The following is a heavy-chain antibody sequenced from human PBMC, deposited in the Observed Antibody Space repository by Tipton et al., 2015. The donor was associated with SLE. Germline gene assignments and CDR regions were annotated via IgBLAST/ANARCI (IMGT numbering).Heavy chain of an antibody. Sequence: TLSLTCTVSGGSISSYYWSWIRQPPGKGLEWIGYIYYSGSTNYNPSLKSRVTISVDTSKNQFSLKLSSVTAADTAVYYCAREGGGSWPIDYWGQGTLVTVSS. J-gene: IGHJ4*02. D-gene: IGHD6-13*01. CDR2: IYYSGST. V-gene: IGHV4-59*12. CDR1: GGSISSYY. CDR3: AREGGGSWPIDY.